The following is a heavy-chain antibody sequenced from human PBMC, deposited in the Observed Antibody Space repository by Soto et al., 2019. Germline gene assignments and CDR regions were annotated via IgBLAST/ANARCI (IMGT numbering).Heavy chain of an antibody. J-gene: IGHJ5*02. CDR3: ARDTHSAGGWFDT. Sequence: SVKVSCKASGGTSRSLSITWVRQAPGQGLEWMGGITPLFGIPNYPQKFQGRLTITADESTGTAYLELSSLRSEDTAVYYCARDTHSAGGWFDTWGRGTLVTVSS. V-gene: IGHV1-69*13. CDR2: ITPLFGIP. CDR1: GGTSRSLS. D-gene: IGHD2-15*01.